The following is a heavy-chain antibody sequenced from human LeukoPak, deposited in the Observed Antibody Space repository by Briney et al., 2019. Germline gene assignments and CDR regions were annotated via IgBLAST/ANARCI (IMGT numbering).Heavy chain of an antibody. Sequence: KASETLSLTCVYGGSFGGFYWNWIRQPPGKGLEWIGEINHSGSTNYIPSLKSRVTISLDTSRNQVSLRVSSVTAADTAVYYCARRSMYSTSSGLTPWGQGTLVIVSS. CDR3: ARRSMYSTSSGLTP. J-gene: IGHJ4*02. CDR1: GGSFGGFY. D-gene: IGHD6-6*01. V-gene: IGHV4-34*01. CDR2: INHSGST.